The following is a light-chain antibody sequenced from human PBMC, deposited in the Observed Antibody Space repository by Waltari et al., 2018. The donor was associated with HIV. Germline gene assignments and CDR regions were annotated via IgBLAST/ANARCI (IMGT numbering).Light chain of an antibody. Sequence: QSALTQPPSASGSPGQSVTLPCTGTSSDVGGYNYVPWYQQHPGKAPKLMIYEVSKRPSGVPDRFSGSKSGNTASLTVSGLQAEDEADYYCSSYAGSNNYVFGTGTKVTVL. CDR2: EVS. CDR3: SSYAGSNNYV. J-gene: IGLJ1*01. V-gene: IGLV2-8*01. CDR1: SSDVGGYNY.